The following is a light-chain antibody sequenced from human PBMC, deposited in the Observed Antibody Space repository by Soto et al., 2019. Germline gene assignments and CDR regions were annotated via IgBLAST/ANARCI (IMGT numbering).Light chain of an antibody. CDR2: DAS. J-gene: IGKJ1*01. CDR1: QSVRRY. CDR3: QQRSNWPWT. Sequence: ELVLPQSPATLSLSPGERSPLSGRARQSVRRYLAWYQQKPGQAPRLLIYDASNRATGIPARFSGSGSGTDFTLTISSLEPEDFAVYYCQQRSNWPWTVGQGTKVDIK. V-gene: IGKV3-11*01.